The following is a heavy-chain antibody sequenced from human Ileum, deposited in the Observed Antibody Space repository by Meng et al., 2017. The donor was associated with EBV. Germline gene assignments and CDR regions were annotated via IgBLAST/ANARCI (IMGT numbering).Heavy chain of an antibody. Sequence: QVQAPVPGSVKSSGTLSIPCTVSGGSISSSSYYWAWIRQPPGEGLEWIGSVVYSGTTYYTSSLKSRVSISVDTSKNQFSLKLSSVTAADTAVYYCARHHHSPTFDYWGQGTLVTVSS. CDR2: VVYSGTT. V-gene: IGHV4-39*01. CDR1: GGSISSSSYY. J-gene: IGHJ4*02. CDR3: ARHHHSPTFDY. D-gene: IGHD1-14*01.